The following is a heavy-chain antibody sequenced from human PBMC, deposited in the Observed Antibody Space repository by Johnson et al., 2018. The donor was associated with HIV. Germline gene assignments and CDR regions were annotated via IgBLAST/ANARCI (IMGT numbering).Heavy chain of an antibody. Sequence: VQLVESGGGLVQPGRSLRLSCTVSGFTFGDYAMTWFRQAPGRGLEWVGFIRSKAYGGTTEYAASVKGRFTISRDDSKSVAYLQMNSLKTEDTAVYYCTTDGVGDNIVSAFDMWGQGTMVTVSS. J-gene: IGHJ3*02. CDR1: GFTFGDYA. D-gene: IGHD2/OR15-2a*01. CDR2: IRSKAYGGTT. CDR3: TTDGVGDNIVSAFDM. V-gene: IGHV3-49*03.